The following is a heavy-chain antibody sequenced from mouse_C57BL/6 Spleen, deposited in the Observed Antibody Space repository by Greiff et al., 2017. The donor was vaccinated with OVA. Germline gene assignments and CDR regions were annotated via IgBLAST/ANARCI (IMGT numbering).Heavy chain of an antibody. V-gene: IGHV1-55*01. CDR3: ARGGSSPSDAMDD. Sequence: VQLQQPGAELVKPGASVKMSCKASGYTFTSYWITWVKQRPGQGLEWIGDIYPGSGSTNYNEKFKSKATLTVDTSSSTAYMQLSSLTSEDSAVYYCARGGSSPSDAMDDWGQGTSVTVAS. CDR1: GYTFTSYW. CDR2: IYPGSGST. J-gene: IGHJ4*01. D-gene: IGHD1-1*01.